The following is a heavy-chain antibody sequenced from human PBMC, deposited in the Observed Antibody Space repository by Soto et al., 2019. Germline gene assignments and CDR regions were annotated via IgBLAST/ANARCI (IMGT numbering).Heavy chain of an antibody. J-gene: IGHJ4*02. CDR2: TYYRSRWYN. CDR1: GDSVSSNSAA. Sequence: QSLSLTCAISGDSVSSNSAAWTWIRQSLLRGLARLGRTYYRSRWYNDYADSVNSRITSNLCTSRSLFPLTLNCVTPEDAAIYYCDRSSGSLDYCGQGALVTVSS. CDR3: DRSSGSLDY. V-gene: IGHV6-1*01. D-gene: IGHD3-10*01.